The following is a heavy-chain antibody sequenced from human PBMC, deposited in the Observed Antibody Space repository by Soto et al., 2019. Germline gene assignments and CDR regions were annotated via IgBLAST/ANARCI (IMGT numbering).Heavy chain of an antibody. CDR1: GFSLSTSGVG. D-gene: IGHD4-4*01. V-gene: IGHV2-5*02. J-gene: IGHJ4*02. Sequence: QITLKESGPTLVKPTQTLTLTCTFSGFSLSTSGVGVGWIRQPPGKALEWLALIYGDDDKRYSPSLKSRLTIXKXTXXNQVVLTRTNIDPVDTATYYCAHRHNTVTQCPFDFWGQGTLVTVSS. CDR2: IYGDDDK. CDR3: AHRHNTVTQCPFDF.